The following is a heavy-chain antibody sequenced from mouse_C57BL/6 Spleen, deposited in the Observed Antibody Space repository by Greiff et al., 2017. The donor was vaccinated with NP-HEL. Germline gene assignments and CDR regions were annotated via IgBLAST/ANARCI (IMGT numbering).Heavy chain of an antibody. CDR2: IYPSDSET. CDR1: VYTFTSYW. Sequence: QVQLQQSGAELVRPGSSVKLSCKASVYTFTSYWMDWVKQRPGQGLEWIGNIYPSDSETHYNQKFKDKATLTVDKSSSTAYMQLSSLTSEDSAVYYCARSRVYYGSSWYFDVWGTGTTVTVSS. J-gene: IGHJ1*03. CDR3: ARSRVYYGSSWYFDV. V-gene: IGHV1-61*01. D-gene: IGHD1-1*01.